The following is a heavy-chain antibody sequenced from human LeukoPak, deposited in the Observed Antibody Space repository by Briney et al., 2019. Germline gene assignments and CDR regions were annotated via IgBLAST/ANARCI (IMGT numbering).Heavy chain of an antibody. Sequence: GGSLRLSCAASGFTFSSYGMHWVRQAPGKGLEWVAVIWYDGSNKYYADSVKGRLTISRDNSKNTLYLQMNSLRAEDTAVYYCAREAYGDYSGFDYWGQGTLVTVSS. CDR2: IWYDGSNK. D-gene: IGHD4-17*01. CDR1: GFTFSSYG. CDR3: AREAYGDYSGFDY. J-gene: IGHJ4*02. V-gene: IGHV3-33*01.